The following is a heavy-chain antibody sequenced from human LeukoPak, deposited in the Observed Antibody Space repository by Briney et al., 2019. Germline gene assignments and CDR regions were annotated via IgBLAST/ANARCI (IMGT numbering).Heavy chain of an antibody. D-gene: IGHD5-18*01. V-gene: IGHV3-33*01. CDR1: GFTFSSYG. CDR3: ARDGGGYSYGNNWFDP. CDR2: IWYDGSNK. Sequence: GGSLRLSCAASGFTFSSYGMHWVRQAPGKGLEWVAVIWYDGSNKYYADSVKGRFTISRDNFKNTLYLQMNSLRAEDTAVYYCARDGGGYSYGNNWFDPWGQGTLVTVSS. J-gene: IGHJ5*02.